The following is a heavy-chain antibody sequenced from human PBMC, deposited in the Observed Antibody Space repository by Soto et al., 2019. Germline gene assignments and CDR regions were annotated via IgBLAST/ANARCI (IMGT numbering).Heavy chain of an antibody. D-gene: IGHD3-9*01. CDR3: ARQYYDFLTAP. Sequence: QLQLQESGPGLVKPSETLSLTCTVSGGSISSSTYYWGWIRQPPGKGLEWIGSIYYRGSTYYNPSLKSRVTISVDTSKNQFSLKLSSVTAADTAVYYCARQYYDFLTAPSGQGTLVTVSS. CDR1: GGSISSSTYY. CDR2: IYYRGST. J-gene: IGHJ5*02. V-gene: IGHV4-39*01.